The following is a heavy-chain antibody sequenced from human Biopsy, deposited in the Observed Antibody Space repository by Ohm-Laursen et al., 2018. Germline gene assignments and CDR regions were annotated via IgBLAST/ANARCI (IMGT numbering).Heavy chain of an antibody. J-gene: IGHJ4*02. CDR1: GGSVRSPDHR. CDR3: ARAYFYGMGTSNYFLDS. D-gene: IGHD3-10*01. CDR2: IYYSWTT. Sequence: GTLSLTCTVSGGSVRSPDHRWNWVRRAPGKGPERIGNIYYSWTTLYNPSLSGRVTMDLDRSTNQFSLKLKSVTSADTAVYFCARAYFYGMGTSNYFLDSWGQGALVTVSS. V-gene: IGHV4-61*08.